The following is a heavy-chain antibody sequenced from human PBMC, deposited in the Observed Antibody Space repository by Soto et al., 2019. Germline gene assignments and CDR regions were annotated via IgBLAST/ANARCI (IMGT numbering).Heavy chain of an antibody. CDR1: GFTVSNNY. CDR2: IYSGGST. CDR3: AAYSHQGY. J-gene: IGHJ4*02. D-gene: IGHD3-16*01. Sequence: EEQLVESGGDLVQPGGSLRLSCAASGFTVSNNYMSWVRQAPGKGLEWVSLIYSGGSTYYADSVKGRFTISRDSSKNTLYLQMHSLRAEDTAMYYCAAYSHQGYWGQGTLVTVSS. V-gene: IGHV3-66*01.